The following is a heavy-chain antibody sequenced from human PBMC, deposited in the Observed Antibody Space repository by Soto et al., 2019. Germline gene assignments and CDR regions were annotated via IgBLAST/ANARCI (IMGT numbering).Heavy chain of an antibody. V-gene: IGHV4-39*01. CDR1: GGSISSSSYY. D-gene: IGHD3-10*01. CDR3: AGGEWLGIDY. CDR2: IYYSGST. Sequence: PSETLSLTCTVSGGSISSSSYYWGWIRQPPGKGLEWIGSIYYSGSTYYNPSLKSRVTISVDTSKNQFSLKLSSVTAADTAVYYRAGGEWLGIDYWGQGTLVTVSS. J-gene: IGHJ4*02.